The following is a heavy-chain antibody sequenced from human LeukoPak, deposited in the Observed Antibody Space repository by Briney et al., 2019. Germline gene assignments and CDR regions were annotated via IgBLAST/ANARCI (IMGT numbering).Heavy chain of an antibody. V-gene: IGHV3-33*01. CDR3: ARSYRSGWYYFDY. J-gene: IGHJ4*02. Sequence: PGGSLRLSCAASGFTFSSYGMHWVRQAPGKGLEWVAVIWYDGSKKYYEDSVKGRFTISRDNSKNMLYLQVNSLRADDTAVYYCARSYRSGWYYFDYWGQGTLVIVSS. CDR1: GFTFSSYG. D-gene: IGHD6-19*01. CDR2: IWYDGSKK.